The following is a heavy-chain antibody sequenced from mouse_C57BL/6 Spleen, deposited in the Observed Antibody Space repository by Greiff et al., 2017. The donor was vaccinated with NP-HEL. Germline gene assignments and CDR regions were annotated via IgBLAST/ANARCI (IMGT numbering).Heavy chain of an antibody. D-gene: IGHD4-1*01. V-gene: IGHV5-12*01. J-gene: IGHJ4*01. Sequence: EVQLQESGGGLVQPGGSLKLSCAASGFTFSDYYMYWVRQTPEKRLEWVAYISNGGGSTYYPDTVKGRFTISRDNAKNTLYLQMSRLKSEDTAMYYCARQQTGPMDYWGQGTSVTVSS. CDR1: GFTFSDYY. CDR3: ARQQTGPMDY. CDR2: ISNGGGST.